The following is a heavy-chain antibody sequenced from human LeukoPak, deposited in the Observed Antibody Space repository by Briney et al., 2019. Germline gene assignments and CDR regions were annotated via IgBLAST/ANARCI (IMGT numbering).Heavy chain of an antibody. CDR2: INHSGST. J-gene: IGHJ4*02. CDR1: GGSFSGYY. CDR3: ARVTGRNYFDY. Sequence: PSETLSLTCAVYGGSFSGYYWSWIRQPPGKGLEWIGEINHSGSTNYNPSLKSRVTISVDTSKNQFSLKLSSVTAADTAVYYCARVTGRNYFDYWGQGTLVTVSS. D-gene: IGHD1-20*01. V-gene: IGHV4-34*01.